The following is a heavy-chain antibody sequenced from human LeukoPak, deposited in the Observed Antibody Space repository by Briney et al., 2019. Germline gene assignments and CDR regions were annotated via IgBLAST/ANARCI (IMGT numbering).Heavy chain of an antibody. V-gene: IGHV1-46*01. D-gene: IGHD3-16*01. CDR3: ARHQGAGEYPFDY. CDR2: INPSDGSI. J-gene: IGHJ4*02. Sequence: ASVKVSCKASGYTFTSYYMHWVRQAPGQGLEWMGIINPSDGSITYAQKFQGRVTMTRDTSTSTVYMELSSLRSEDTALYYCARHQGAGEYPFDYWGQGTLVTVSS. CDR1: GYTFTSYY.